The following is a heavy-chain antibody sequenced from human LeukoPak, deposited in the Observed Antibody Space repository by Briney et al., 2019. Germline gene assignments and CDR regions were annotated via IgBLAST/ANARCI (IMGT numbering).Heavy chain of an antibody. CDR3: AKDSSSSHYYFDY. Sequence: GGSLRLSCAASGFTFSSYGMHWVRQAPGKGLEWVTVISYDGSERYYADFVKGRFTISRDNSRNTLYLQMNSLRVEDTAVYYCAKDSSSSHYYFDYWGQGTLVTVSS. J-gene: IGHJ4*02. CDR2: ISYDGSER. D-gene: IGHD6-6*01. CDR1: GFTFSSYG. V-gene: IGHV3-30*18.